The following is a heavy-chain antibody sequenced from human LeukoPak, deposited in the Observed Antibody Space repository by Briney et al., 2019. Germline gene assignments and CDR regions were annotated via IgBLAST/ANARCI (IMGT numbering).Heavy chain of an antibody. CDR3: ASYSGTYSAFEI. CDR2: IYTSGST. V-gene: IGHV4-4*07. J-gene: IGHJ3*02. CDR1: GGSISSYY. Sequence: SETLSLTCSVSGGSISSYYWSWIRQPAGKGLEWIGRIYTSGSTNSNPSLKSRVTMSVDTSKNQFSLKLSSVTAADTAVYYCASYSGTYSAFEIWGHGTPVTVSS. D-gene: IGHD1-26*01.